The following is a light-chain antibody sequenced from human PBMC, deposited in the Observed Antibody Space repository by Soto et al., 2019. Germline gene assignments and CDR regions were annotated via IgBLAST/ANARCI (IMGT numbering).Light chain of an antibody. CDR2: DVN. CDR1: SSDVGGYNF. J-gene: IGLJ1*01. V-gene: IGLV2-14*03. Sequence: QSALTQPASVSGSPGQSITISCIGTSSDVGGYNFVSWYQQHPGKVPKLMIFDVNRRPSGVSDRFSGSKSGNTASLTISGLQAEDEGDYYCCSYTSSSTHVFGSGTKVTVL. CDR3: CSYTSSSTHV.